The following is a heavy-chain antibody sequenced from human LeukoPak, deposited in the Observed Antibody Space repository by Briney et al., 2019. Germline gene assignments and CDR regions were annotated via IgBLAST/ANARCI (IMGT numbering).Heavy chain of an antibody. CDR1: GFTFSSYA. CDR3: AKGGQLPRGQYYYDSSGYYFDDY. V-gene: IGHV3-23*01. J-gene: IGHJ4*02. D-gene: IGHD3-22*01. Sequence: GGSLRLSCAASGFTFSSYAMSWVRQAPGKGLEWVSAISGSGGSTYYADSVKGRSTISRDNSKNTLYLQMNSLRAEDTAVYYCAKGGQLPRGQYYYDSSGYYFDDYWGQGTLVTVSS. CDR2: ISGSGGST.